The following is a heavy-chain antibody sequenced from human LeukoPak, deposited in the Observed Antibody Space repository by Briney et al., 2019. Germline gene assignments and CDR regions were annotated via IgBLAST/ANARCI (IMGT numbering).Heavy chain of an antibody. CDR3: ARDSQSWFYYDNSGFDAFDI. CDR2: INTNIGGT. J-gene: IGHJ3*02. Sequence: ASVKVSCKASAYTFTNYYIHWVRRAAGQGLEWMGRINTNIGGTDYAQEFQGRVTMTRDSSISTAYMDLSRLTSDDTAVYYCARDSQSWFYYDNSGFDAFDIWGRGRMVTVSS. D-gene: IGHD3-22*01. V-gene: IGHV1-2*06. CDR1: AYTFTNYY.